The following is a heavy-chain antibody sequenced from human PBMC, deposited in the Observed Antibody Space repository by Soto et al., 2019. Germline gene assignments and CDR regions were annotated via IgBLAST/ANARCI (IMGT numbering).Heavy chain of an antibody. V-gene: IGHV4-31*03. CDR3: ATAPPAYTAMATYYFDY. CDR1: GGSISSGGYY. CDR2: IYYSGST. J-gene: IGHJ4*02. D-gene: IGHD5-18*01. Sequence: QVQLQESGPGLVKPSQTLSLTCTVSGGSISSGGYYWSWIRQHPGKGLEWIGYIYYSGSTYYNPSLKSRVTISVDTSKNHFSLKLSSVTAADTAVYYCATAPPAYTAMATYYFDYWGQGTLVTVSS.